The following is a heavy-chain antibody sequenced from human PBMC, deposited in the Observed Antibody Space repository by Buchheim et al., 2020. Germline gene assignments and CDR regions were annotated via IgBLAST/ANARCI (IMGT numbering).Heavy chain of an antibody. CDR3: ARVWPTVVTPKPRYYYYGMDV. D-gene: IGHD4-23*01. V-gene: IGHV3-7*01. CDR1: GFTFSSYW. CDR2: IKQDGSEK. J-gene: IGHJ6*02. Sequence: EVQLVESGGGLVQPGGSLRLSCAASGFTFSSYWMSWVRQAPGKGLEWVANIKQDGSEKYYVDSVKGRFTISRDNAKNSLYLQMNSLRAEDTAVYYCARVWPTVVTPKPRYYYYGMDVWGQGTT.